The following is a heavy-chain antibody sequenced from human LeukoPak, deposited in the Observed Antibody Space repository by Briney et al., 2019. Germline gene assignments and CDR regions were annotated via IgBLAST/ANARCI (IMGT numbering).Heavy chain of an antibody. Sequence: PGGSLRLSCAASGFAFSSYNMNWVRQAPGKGLEWVSSITTSSIYIYYADSVKGRFTISRDNAKNSLYLQMNSLRAEDTAVYYCAREMGGYPFDYWGQGTLVTVSS. V-gene: IGHV3-21*01. CDR1: GFAFSSYN. J-gene: IGHJ4*02. CDR3: AREMGGYPFDY. CDR2: ITTSSIYI. D-gene: IGHD5-12*01.